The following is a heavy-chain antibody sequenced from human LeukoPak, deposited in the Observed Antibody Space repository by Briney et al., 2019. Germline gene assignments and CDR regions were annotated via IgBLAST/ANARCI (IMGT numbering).Heavy chain of an antibody. V-gene: IGHV4-59*01. CDR3: ARESGYLYGMDV. CDR1: GGSFSGYY. CDR2: IYYSGST. D-gene: IGHD1-26*01. J-gene: IGHJ6*02. Sequence: SETLSLTCTVSGGSFSGYYWRWIRQPPGKGLEWIGYIYYSGSTNYNPSLQSRVTISVDTSKNQFSLKLSSVTAADTAVYYCARESGYLYGMDVWGQGTTVTVSS.